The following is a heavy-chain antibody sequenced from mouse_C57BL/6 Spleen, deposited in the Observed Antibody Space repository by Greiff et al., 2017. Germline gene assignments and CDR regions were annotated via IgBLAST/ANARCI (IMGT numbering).Heavy chain of an antibody. D-gene: IGHD2-1*01. Sequence: VQLQQPGAELVRPGSSVKLSCKASGYTFTSYWMHWVKQRPIQGLEWIGNIDPSDSETHYNQKFKDKATLTVAKSSSTAYMQLSSLASEDSAVXDCARDGNPYAIDYWGQGTTLTVSS. CDR1: GYTFTSYW. V-gene: IGHV1-52*01. CDR3: ARDGNPYAIDY. CDR2: IDPSDSET. J-gene: IGHJ2*01.